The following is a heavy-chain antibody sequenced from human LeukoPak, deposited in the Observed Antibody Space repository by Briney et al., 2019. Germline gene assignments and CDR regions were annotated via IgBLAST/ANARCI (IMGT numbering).Heavy chain of an antibody. D-gene: IGHD3-10*01. CDR2: ISSSSSYI. J-gene: IGHJ4*02. Sequence: GGSLRLSCAASGFTFSSYSMNWVRQAPGKGLEWVSSISSSSSYIYYADSLKGRFTISRDNAKNSLYLQMNSLRAEDTAVYYCARSRRTDYYGSGSYGGDYWGQGTLVTVSS. V-gene: IGHV3-21*01. CDR1: GFTFSSYS. CDR3: ARSRRTDYYGSGSYGGDY.